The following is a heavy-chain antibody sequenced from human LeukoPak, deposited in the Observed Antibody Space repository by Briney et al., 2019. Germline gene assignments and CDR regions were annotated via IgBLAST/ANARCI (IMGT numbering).Heavy chain of an antibody. CDR2: IIPIFGTA. CDR1: GGTLSSYA. Sequence: SVNVSCKASGGTLSSYAISWVRQAPGQGLEWMGGIIPIFGTANYAQKFQGRVTITADESTSTAYMELSSLRSEDTAVYYCAVWFGELSPFDYWGQGTLVTVSS. V-gene: IGHV1-69*13. CDR3: AVWFGELSPFDY. J-gene: IGHJ4*02. D-gene: IGHD3-10*01.